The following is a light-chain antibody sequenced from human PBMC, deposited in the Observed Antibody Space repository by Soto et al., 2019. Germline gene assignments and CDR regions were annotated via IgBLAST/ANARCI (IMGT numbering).Light chain of an antibody. CDR3: SSYAGSKNFIL. CDR1: TSDVGGYNY. Sequence: QSALTQPPSASGSPGQSVTISCTGTTSDVGGYNYVSWYQLHPDKVPKLIIYEVNNRPSGVPDRFSGSKSGSTASLTVSGLQAEDEADYFCSSYAGSKNFILFGGGTKVTVL. J-gene: IGLJ2*01. CDR2: EVN. V-gene: IGLV2-8*01.